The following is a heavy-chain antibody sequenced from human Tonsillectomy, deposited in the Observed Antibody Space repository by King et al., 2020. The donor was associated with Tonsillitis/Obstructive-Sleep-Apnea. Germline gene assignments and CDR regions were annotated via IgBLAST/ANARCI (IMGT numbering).Heavy chain of an antibody. CDR2: VFSSGST. J-gene: IGHJ4*02. Sequence: LQLQESGPGLVKPSETLSLTCSVSGVSISTTRYYGGWIRQPPGKGLQWIGNVFSSGSTYYNPSLKSRVTISVDTSKNQISLKLSSVTAADTAVYYCARFIPYYYDDGGYPYYFDYWGQGTLVTVSS. V-gene: IGHV4-39*01. D-gene: IGHD3-22*01. CDR3: ARFIPYYYDDGGYPYYFDY. CDR1: GVSISTTRYY.